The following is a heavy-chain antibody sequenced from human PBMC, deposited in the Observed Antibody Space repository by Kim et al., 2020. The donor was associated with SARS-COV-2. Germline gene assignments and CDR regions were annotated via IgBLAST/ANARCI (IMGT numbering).Heavy chain of an antibody. Sequence: YADSVKGRFTVSRDNAKNSLSLQMNSLRVEDTAVYYCAGGQWLGGGGFDYWGQETLVTVSS. CDR3: AGGQWLGGGGFDY. V-gene: IGHV3-21*01. D-gene: IGHD6-19*01. J-gene: IGHJ4*02.